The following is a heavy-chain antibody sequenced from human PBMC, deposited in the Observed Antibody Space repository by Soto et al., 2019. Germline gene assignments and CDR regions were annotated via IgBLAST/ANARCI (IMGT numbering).Heavy chain of an antibody. CDR1: RGSFDAYA. J-gene: IGHJ6*02. CDR2: IIPHFQTA. CDR3: VSGGYSGTYYEGYFYGMDV. V-gene: IGHV1-69*13. D-gene: IGHD1-26*01. Sequence: WPSLKASGILPRGSFDAYAVRGVRDASGRERDWLGGIIPHFQTASYKQKLQGRVTITADESTNTAYMELSSLRSEDTAMYYCVSGGYSGTYYEGYFYGMDVWGQWNTVTVSS.